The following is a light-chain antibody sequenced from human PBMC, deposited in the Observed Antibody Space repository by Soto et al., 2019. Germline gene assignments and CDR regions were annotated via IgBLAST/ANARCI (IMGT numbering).Light chain of an antibody. CDR1: SSDVGAYNF. CDR2: EVS. CDR3: ASLTTTSVG. Sequence: QSALTQPASVSGSPGQSITISCTGTSSDVGAYNFVSWYQHHPDKAPKLMISEVSNRPSGVSDRFSGSKSGNTASLTISGLQAEDEADYYCASLTTTSVGFGTGTKVTVL. V-gene: IGLV2-14*01. J-gene: IGLJ1*01.